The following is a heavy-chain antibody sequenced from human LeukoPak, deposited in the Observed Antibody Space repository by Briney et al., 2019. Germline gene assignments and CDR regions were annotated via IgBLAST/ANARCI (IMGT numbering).Heavy chain of an antibody. CDR1: GGSISSYY. CDR3: ARLTRLSTSPDRYYLDY. V-gene: IGHV4-59*08. CDR2: IYYSGST. D-gene: IGHD6-6*01. J-gene: IGHJ4*02. Sequence: SETLSLTCTVSGGSISSYYWSWIRQPPGKGLEWIGYIYYSGSTNYNPSLKSRVTISIDTSKNQFSLKLSSVTAADSAVYYCARLTRLSTSPDRYYLDYWGQGTLVTVSS.